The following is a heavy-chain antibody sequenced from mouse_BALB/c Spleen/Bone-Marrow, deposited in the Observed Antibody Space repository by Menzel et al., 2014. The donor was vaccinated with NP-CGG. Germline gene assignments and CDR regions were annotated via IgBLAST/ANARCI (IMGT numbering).Heavy chain of an antibody. CDR3: ARSGKIRNAMDY. V-gene: IGHV1S137*01. D-gene: IGHD1-1*01. J-gene: IGHJ4*01. CDR1: GYIFTDHA. Sequence: QVQLQQPGAKLVRPGVSVKISCKGSGYIFTDHAIHWVKRSHAKSLEWIGVISGYYGDAIYNQKFKGKATMTVDKSSSTAYMELARLTSEGSAIYYCARSGKIRNAMDYWGQGTSVTVSS. CDR2: ISGYYGDA.